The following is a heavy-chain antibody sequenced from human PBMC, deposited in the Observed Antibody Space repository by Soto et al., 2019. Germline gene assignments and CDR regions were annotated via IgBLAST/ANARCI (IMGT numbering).Heavy chain of an antibody. CDR3: ARVKQGYCTNGVYHSDY. J-gene: IGHJ4*02. D-gene: IGHD2-8*01. V-gene: IGHV4-59*12. CDR2: IYYSGST. Sequence: SETLSLTCTVSGGSISSYYWSWIRQPPGKGLEWIGYIYYSGSTNYNPSLKSRVTISVDTSKNQFSLKLSSVTAADTAVYYCARVKQGYCTNGVYHSDYWGQGTLVTVSS. CDR1: GGSISSYY.